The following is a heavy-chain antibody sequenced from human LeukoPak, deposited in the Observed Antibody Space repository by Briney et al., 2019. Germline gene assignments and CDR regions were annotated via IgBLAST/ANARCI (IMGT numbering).Heavy chain of an antibody. D-gene: IGHD3-10*01. V-gene: IGHV3-30*02. J-gene: IGHJ1*01. CDR1: GFTFSSYG. CDR2: IRYDGSNK. CDR3: AKDGSGSYYSDEYFQH. Sequence: GGSLRLSCAASGFTFSSYGMHWVRQAPGKGLEGAAFIRYDGSNKYYADSVKGRFTISRDNSKNTLYLQMNSLRAEDTAVYYCAKDGSGSYYSDEYFQHWGQGTLVTVSS.